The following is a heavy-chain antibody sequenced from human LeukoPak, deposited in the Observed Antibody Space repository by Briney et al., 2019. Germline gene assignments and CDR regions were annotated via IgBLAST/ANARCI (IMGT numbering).Heavy chain of an antibody. Sequence: PGGSLRLSCAASGFTFSSYSMNWVRQAPGKGLEWVSYISSSSSTIYYADSVKGRFTISRDNAKNSLYLQMNSLRDEDTAVYYCARVSTRGNWLGYYGMDVWGQGTTVTVSS. CDR2: ISSSSSTI. CDR3: ARVSTRGNWLGYYGMDV. CDR1: GFTFSSYS. D-gene: IGHD4-23*01. V-gene: IGHV3-48*02. J-gene: IGHJ6*02.